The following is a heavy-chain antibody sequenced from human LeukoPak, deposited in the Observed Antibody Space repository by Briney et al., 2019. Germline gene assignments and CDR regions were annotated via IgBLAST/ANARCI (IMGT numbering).Heavy chain of an antibody. CDR2: ISTSSSSI. D-gene: IGHD3-9*01. V-gene: IGHV3-48*04. J-gene: IGHJ3*02. CDR3: AREHYDILTGYSDAFDI. CDR1: GFTFSSNS. Sequence: PGGSLRLSCAASGFTFSSNSMNWVRQAPGKGLEWVSYISTSSSSIYYADSVKGRFTISRDNAKNSLYLQMNSLRAEDTAVYYCAREHYDILTGYSDAFDIWGQGTMVTVSS.